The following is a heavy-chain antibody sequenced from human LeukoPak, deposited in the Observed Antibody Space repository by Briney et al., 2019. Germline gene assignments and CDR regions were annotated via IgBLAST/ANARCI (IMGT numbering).Heavy chain of an antibody. CDR2: IYRGGNT. D-gene: IGHD4-17*01. CDR3: ATSDSGHQFDY. J-gene: IGHJ4*02. CDR1: GFTVSRNY. Sequence: GGSLRLSCAASGFTVSRNYMSWVRQAPGKGLEWVSVIYRGGNTYYADSVKGRFTISRDNSKNTLCLQINSLRADDTAVYYCATSDSGHQFDYWGQGTLVTVSS. V-gene: IGHV3-53*01.